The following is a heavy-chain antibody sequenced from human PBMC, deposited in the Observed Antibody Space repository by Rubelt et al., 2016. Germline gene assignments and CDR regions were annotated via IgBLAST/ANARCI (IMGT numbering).Heavy chain of an antibody. CDR1: GYTFTGYY. D-gene: IGHD3-22*01. V-gene: IGHV1-2*02. J-gene: IGHJ4*02. Sequence: QVQLVQSGAEVKKPGASVKVSCKASGYTFTGYYMHWVRQAPGQGLEWMGWINPNSGGTNYAQKFQGRVTMDTSSSTAYMGLSRRRSDETAVYYCARINSGYRAFDYWGQGTLVTVSS. CDR3: ARINSGYRAFDY. CDR2: INPNSGGT.